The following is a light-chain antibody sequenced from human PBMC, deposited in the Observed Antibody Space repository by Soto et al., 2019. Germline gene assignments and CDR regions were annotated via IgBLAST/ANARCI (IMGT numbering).Light chain of an antibody. CDR3: RSYTSSSTLLYV. Sequence: QSALTQPASVSGSPGQTITISCTGTSSDVGGYNYVSWYQQNPGKAPKLMIYDVSNRPSGVSNRFSGSKSGNTASPTISGLQAEDEADYYCRSYTSSSTLLYVFGTGTKVTVL. V-gene: IGLV2-14*01. CDR2: DVS. J-gene: IGLJ1*01. CDR1: SSDVGGYNY.